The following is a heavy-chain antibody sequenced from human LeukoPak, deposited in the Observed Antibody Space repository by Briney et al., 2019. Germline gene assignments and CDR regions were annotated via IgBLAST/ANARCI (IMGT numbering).Heavy chain of an antibody. CDR2: INPKSGGT. CDR3: ARSDSGSHPGACDF. J-gene: IGHJ4*02. D-gene: IGHD1-26*01. CDR1: GYTFIGYY. Sequence: ASVKVSCKASGYTFIGYYMHWVRQAPGQGLEWVGWINPKSGGTNYAQKFQGRVTMTRDTSISTAYMELSRLRSDDTAVFYCARSDSGSHPGACDFWGQGTLVTVSS. V-gene: IGHV1-2*02.